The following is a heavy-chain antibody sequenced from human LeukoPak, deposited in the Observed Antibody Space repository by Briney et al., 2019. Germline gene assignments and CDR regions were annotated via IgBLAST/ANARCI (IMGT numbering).Heavy chain of an antibody. CDR1: GGSISSSSYY. V-gene: IGHV4-61*01. CDR2: IYYSGTT. CDR3: AREDPQTTVPEGMDV. J-gene: IGHJ6*02. Sequence: SETLSLTCTVSGGSISSSSYYWSWIRQPPGKGLEWIGYIYYSGTTNYNPSLKSRVTMSVDTSKNQFSLKLSSVTAADTAVYYCAREDPQTTVPEGMDVWGQGTTVTVSS. D-gene: IGHD4-17*01.